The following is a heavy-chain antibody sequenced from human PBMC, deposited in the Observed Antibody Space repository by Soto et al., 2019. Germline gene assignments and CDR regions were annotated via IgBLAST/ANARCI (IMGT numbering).Heavy chain of an antibody. CDR3: ARGQVVAAQH. V-gene: IGHV4-30-2*01. J-gene: IGHJ4*02. CDR2: IYHSGST. CDR1: GGSISSGGSS. Sequence: QLQLQESGSGLVKPSQTLSLTCAVSGGSISSGGSSWSWIRQPPGKGLEWIGYIYHSGSTYYNPSLKSRVTISVDRPKNQFALKLSSVPAADTAVYCCARGQVVAAQHWGQGTLVTVSS. D-gene: IGHD2-15*01.